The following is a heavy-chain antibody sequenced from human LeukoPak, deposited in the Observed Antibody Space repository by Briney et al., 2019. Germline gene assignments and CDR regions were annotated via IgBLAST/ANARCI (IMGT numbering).Heavy chain of an antibody. CDR3: ARGRSGTTVTLYYYYYYYMDV. Sequence: SETLSLTCTVSGGSFSSSSYYWGWIRQPPGKGLEWIGEINPSGSTNYNPSLKSRVTISVDTSKNQFSMKLRSVTAAGPAVDYCARGRSGTTVTLYYYYYYYMDVWGKGTTVTVSS. CDR2: INPSGST. J-gene: IGHJ6*03. V-gene: IGHV4-39*07. D-gene: IGHD4-17*01. CDR1: GGSFSSSSYY.